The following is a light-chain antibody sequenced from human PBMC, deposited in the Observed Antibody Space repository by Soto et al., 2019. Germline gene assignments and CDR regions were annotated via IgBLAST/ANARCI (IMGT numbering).Light chain of an antibody. CDR3: GTWDSSLSSVV. J-gene: IGLJ2*01. V-gene: IGLV1-51*01. CDR1: SSNIENNY. CDR2: DTH. Sequence: QSVLTQPPLVSAAPGQKVTISCSGSSSNIENNYVSWYQQLPGTAPKLLIYDTHKRPSRIPDRFSGSRSGTSATLGITGLQTGDEADYYCGTWDSSLSSVVFGGGTKLTVL.